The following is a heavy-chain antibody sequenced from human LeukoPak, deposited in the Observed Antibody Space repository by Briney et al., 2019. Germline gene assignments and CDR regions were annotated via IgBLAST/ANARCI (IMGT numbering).Heavy chain of an antibody. CDR3: ARDRLRHLGAFDI. Sequence: KPSETLSLTCTVPGGSICSYYWSWIRQPPGKGLEWSGNIYYSGSTNYNPSLKRRVTISVDTSKNQFSLKLSSVTAADTAVYYCARDRLRHLGAFDIWGQGTMVTVSS. J-gene: IGHJ3*02. V-gene: IGHV4-59*01. D-gene: IGHD3-16*01. CDR2: IYYSGST. CDR1: GGSICSYY.